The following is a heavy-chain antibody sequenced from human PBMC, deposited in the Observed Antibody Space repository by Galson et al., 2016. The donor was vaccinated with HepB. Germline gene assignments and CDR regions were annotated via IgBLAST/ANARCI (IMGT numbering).Heavy chain of an antibody. J-gene: IGHJ4*02. CDR3: ARRLTHDSKIWDIDY. D-gene: IGHD3-16*01. CDR1: GYSFTDYW. V-gene: IGHV5-51*01. Sequence: SGAEVKKPGESLRISCKGSGYSFTDYWIGWVRQMPGKGLEWMGIIYPGDSHTRYSPSFQGQVTISADKSISTAYLQWSSLKASDTAIYYCARRLTHDSKIWDIDYWGRGTLVTVSS. CDR2: IYPGDSHT.